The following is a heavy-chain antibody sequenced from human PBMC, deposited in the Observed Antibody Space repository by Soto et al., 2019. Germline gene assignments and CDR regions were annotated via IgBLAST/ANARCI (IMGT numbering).Heavy chain of an antibody. CDR1: GLSVSSEY. CDR2: IYSGGST. J-gene: IGHJ4*02. CDR3: VKADSYELYY. D-gene: IGHD5-12*01. Sequence: PGGCVRLCCAASGLSVSSEYMCRVRQAPGKGLEWVSVIYSGGSTYYADSVKGRFTISRDNSKNTLYLQMSSLRAEDTAVYYCVKADSYELYYWGQGTLVTVSS. V-gene: IGHV3-66*01.